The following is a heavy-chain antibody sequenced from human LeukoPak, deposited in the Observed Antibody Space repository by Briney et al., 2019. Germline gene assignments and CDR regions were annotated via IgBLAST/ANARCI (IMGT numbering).Heavy chain of an antibody. V-gene: IGHV1-46*01. J-gene: IGHJ4*02. CDR2: INPSGGST. D-gene: IGHD2-21*02. CDR1: GYTFITYY. CDR3: ARSRLLLDY. Sequence: ASVKVSCRASGYTFITYYMHWVRQAPGQGLEWMGIINPSGGSTSYAQKFQGRATMTGDTSTSTVYMELSSLRSEDTAVYYCARSRLLLDYWGQGTLVTVS.